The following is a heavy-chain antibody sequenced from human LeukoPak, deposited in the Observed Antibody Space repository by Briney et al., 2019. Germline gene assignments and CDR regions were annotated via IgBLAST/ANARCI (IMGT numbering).Heavy chain of an antibody. CDR3: ARDPHYYDSSGYYSPTFDY. CDR2: IIPILGIA. CDR1: GGTFSSYA. J-gene: IGHJ4*02. D-gene: IGHD3-22*01. V-gene: IGHV1-69*04. Sequence: SVKVSRKASGGTFSSYAISWVRQAPGQGLEWMGRIIPILGIANYAQKFQGRVTITADKSTSTAYMELSSLRSEDTAVYYCARDPHYYDSSGYYSPTFDYWGQGTLVTVSS.